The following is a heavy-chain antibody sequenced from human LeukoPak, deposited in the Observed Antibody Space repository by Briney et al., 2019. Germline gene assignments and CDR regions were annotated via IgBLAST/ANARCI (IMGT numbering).Heavy chain of an antibody. D-gene: IGHD3-22*01. CDR1: GGTFSSYA. J-gene: IGHJ4*02. Sequence: SVKVSCKASGGTFSSYAISWVRQAPGQGLEWMGRIIPILGIANYAQKFQGRVTITADKSTSTAYMELSSLRSEDTAVYYCARDCCYYDSSGYYYSWGQGTLVTVSS. V-gene: IGHV1-69*04. CDR3: ARDCCYYDSSGYYYS. CDR2: IIPILGIA.